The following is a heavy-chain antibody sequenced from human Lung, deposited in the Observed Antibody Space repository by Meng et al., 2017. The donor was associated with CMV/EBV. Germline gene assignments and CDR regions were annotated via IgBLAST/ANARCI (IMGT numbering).Heavy chain of an antibody. Sequence: QVQLREPGPALAKPSATLSLTCAVSGDSTTNHNWWAWVRQPPGKGLEWIGEIPHRGSSAYNPSLKSRVSMSIDKSKNQFSLKLTSVTAADTAVYHCLRRSGGSVWGQGTLVTVSS. CDR3: LRRSGGSV. J-gene: IGHJ1*01. D-gene: IGHD3-10*01. CDR2: IPHRGSS. CDR1: GDSTTNHNW. V-gene: IGHV4-4*02.